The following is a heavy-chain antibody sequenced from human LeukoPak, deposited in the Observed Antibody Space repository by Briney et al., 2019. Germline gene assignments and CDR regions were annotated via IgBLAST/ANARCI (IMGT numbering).Heavy chain of an antibody. Sequence: GGSLRLSCAASGFIFSSNSMNWVRQAPGKGLEWVSSISSSSSYIYYADSVKGRFTTSRDNTKNSLYLQMNSLRAEDTAVYYCARVASGTSFYYGMDVWGQGTTVTVSS. CDR3: ARVASGTSFYYGMDV. V-gene: IGHV3-21*06. D-gene: IGHD1-26*01. CDR2: ISSSSSYI. CDR1: GFIFSSNS. J-gene: IGHJ6*02.